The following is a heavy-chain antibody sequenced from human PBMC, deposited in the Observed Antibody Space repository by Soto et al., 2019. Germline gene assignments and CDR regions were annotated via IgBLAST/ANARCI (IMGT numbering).Heavy chain of an antibody. CDR3: ASGKAAAGTHFDY. CDR1: GGSFSGYY. Sequence: QVQLQQWGAGLLKPSETLSLTCAVYGGSFSGYYWSWIRQPPGKGLEWIGEINHSGSTNYNPSLKSRVTISVDTSKDQFSLKLTSVTAADTAVYYCASGKAAAGTHFDYWGQGTLVTVSS. CDR2: INHSGST. J-gene: IGHJ4*02. V-gene: IGHV4-34*01. D-gene: IGHD6-13*01.